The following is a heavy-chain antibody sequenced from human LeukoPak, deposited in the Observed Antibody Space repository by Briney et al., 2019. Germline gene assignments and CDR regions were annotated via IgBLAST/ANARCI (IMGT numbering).Heavy chain of an antibody. CDR2: MNPNSGNT. D-gene: IGHD3-3*01. CDR3: AREFNYDFWSGYWGFDY. CDR1: GYTFTSYD. Sequence: ASVKVSCKASGYTFTSYDINWVRQATGQGLEWMGWMNPNSGNTGYAQKFQGRVTMTRNTSISTAYMELSSLRSEDTAVYYCAREFNYDFWSGYWGFDYWGQGTLVTVSS. J-gene: IGHJ4*02. V-gene: IGHV1-8*01.